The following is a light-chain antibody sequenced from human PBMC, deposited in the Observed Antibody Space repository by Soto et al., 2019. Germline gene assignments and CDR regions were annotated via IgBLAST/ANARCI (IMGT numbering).Light chain of an antibody. J-gene: IGKJ1*01. Sequence: EIVLTQSPGTLSLSPGERATLSCRASQSVSSSYLAWYQQKPGQAPRLLIYGASTRAPGIPDRFSGSGSGTDFTLTISRLEPEDLAVYYCQQYGASRTFGQGTKVDIK. CDR2: GAS. CDR1: QSVSSSY. V-gene: IGKV3-20*01. CDR3: QQYGASRT.